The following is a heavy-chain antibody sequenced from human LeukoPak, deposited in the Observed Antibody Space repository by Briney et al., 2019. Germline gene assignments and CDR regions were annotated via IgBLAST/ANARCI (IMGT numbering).Heavy chain of an antibody. Sequence: SETLSLTCTVSGGSISSSSYYWGWIRQPPVKGLEWIGSIYYSGSTYYNPSLKSRVTISVDTSKNQFSLKLSSVTAADTAVYYCARPNSYGDFDYWGQGTLVTVSS. V-gene: IGHV4-39*01. J-gene: IGHJ4*02. CDR1: GGSISSSSYY. CDR3: ARPNSYGDFDY. D-gene: IGHD5-18*01. CDR2: IYYSGST.